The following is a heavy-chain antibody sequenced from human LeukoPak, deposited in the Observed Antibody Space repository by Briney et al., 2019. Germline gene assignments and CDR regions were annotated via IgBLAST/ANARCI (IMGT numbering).Heavy chain of an antibody. D-gene: IGHD2-15*01. CDR2: IYYSGST. Sequence: SETLSLTCTVSGGSISIYYWGWIRQPPGKGLEWIGSIYYSGSTYCKPSLKSRLTISVDTSKNQFSLNLSSVTAADTAVYYCARVGCSGGSCYRLRYYMDVWGKGTTVTVS. J-gene: IGHJ6*03. V-gene: IGHV4-39*07. CDR3: ARVGCSGGSCYRLRYYMDV. CDR1: GGSISIYY.